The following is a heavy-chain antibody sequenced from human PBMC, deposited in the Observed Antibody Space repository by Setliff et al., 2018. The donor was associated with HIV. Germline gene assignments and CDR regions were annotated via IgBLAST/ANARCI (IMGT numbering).Heavy chain of an antibody. V-gene: IGHV4-39*02. CDR1: GDSLSGSGFY. CDR2: IYYTGST. Sequence: SETLSLTCNVSGDSLSGSGFYWGWLRHPPGKGLQWIGSIYYTGSTYYNLSLTSRVTISMDTSKNLFFLTVRSVTATDTGIYYCARLGSGWNWVTRIDYWGRGTLVTVSS. D-gene: IGHD6-19*01. J-gene: IGHJ4*02. CDR3: ARLGSGWNWVTRIDY.